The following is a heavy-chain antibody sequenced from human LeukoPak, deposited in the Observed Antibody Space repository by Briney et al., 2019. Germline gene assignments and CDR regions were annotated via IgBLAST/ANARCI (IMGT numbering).Heavy chain of an antibody. CDR3: ARLSEMFRGPQVIYYFDY. CDR2: IKQDGTGK. J-gene: IGHJ4*02. D-gene: IGHD3-10*01. CDR1: GFSFTTYW. Sequence: GGSLRLSCGASGFSFTTYWMAWVRQAPGKGLEWVANIKQDGTGKYYVDSVKGRFTISRDYARNSLYLQLNSLRAEDTAVYYCARLSEMFRGPQVIYYFDYWGQGTLVTVSS. V-gene: IGHV3-7*01.